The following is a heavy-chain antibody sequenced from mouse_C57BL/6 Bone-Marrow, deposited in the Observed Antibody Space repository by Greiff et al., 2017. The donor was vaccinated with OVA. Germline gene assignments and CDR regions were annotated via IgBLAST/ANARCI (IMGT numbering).Heavy chain of an antibody. D-gene: IGHD1-1*01. V-gene: IGHV1-19*01. CDR1: GYTFTDYY. Sequence: EVQLQESGPVLVKPGASVKMSCKASGYTFTDYYMNWVKQSHGKSLEWIGVINPYNGGTSYNQKFKGKATLTVDKSSSTAYMELNSLTSEDSAVYYCAIGFITTVVASDYWGQGTTLTVSS. CDR2: INPYNGGT. CDR3: AIGFITTVVASDY. J-gene: IGHJ2*01.